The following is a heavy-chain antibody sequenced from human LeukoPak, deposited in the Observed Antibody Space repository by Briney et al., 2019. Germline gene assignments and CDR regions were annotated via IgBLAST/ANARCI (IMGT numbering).Heavy chain of an antibody. J-gene: IGHJ4*02. D-gene: IGHD3-3*01. CDR1: GFTFSSYW. V-gene: IGHV3-7*01. CDR3: ARDDVPGYYDFWSGYPFDY. Sequence: GGSLRLSCAASGFTFSSYWMSWVRQAPGKGLEWVANIKQDGSEKYCVDSVRGRFTISRDNAKNSLYLQMNSLRAEDTAVYYCARDDVPGYYDFWSGYPFDYWGQGTLVTVSS. CDR2: IKQDGSEK.